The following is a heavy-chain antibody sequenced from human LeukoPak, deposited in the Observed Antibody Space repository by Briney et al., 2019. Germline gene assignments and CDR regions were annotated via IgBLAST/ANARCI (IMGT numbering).Heavy chain of an antibody. CDR1: GYTFTRSY. V-gene: IGHV1-46*01. D-gene: IGHD4-23*01. CDR2: INPSGGST. J-gene: IGHJ5*02. CDR3: ARDNSVEDNAWWFDP. Sequence: ASVKVSCKASGYTFTRSYVHCVRQAPEQGLEWMVIINPSGGSTSYAQKFHGRVTMTRDMSTSTDYMELSSLRSGDTAVYYCARDNSVEDNAWWFDPWGQGTLVTVSS.